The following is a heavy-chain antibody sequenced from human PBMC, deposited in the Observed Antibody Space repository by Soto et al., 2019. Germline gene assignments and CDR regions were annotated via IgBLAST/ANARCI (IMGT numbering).Heavy chain of an antibody. D-gene: IGHD5-12*01. Sequence: GGSLRLSCAASGFTLSSYWMHWVRQAPGKGLVWVSRINSDGSTTTYADSVKGRFTISRDIAKNTLYLQMNSLRAKDTAVYYCARVSVGGYDFSYWGQGTLVTVPQ. CDR2: INSDGSTT. CDR3: ARVSVGGYDFSY. V-gene: IGHV3-74*01. CDR1: GFTLSSYW. J-gene: IGHJ4*02.